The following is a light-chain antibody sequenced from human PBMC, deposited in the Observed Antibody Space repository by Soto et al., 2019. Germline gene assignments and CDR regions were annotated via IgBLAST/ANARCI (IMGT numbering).Light chain of an antibody. V-gene: IGKV3-20*01. J-gene: IGKJ1*01. CDR2: GAS. CDR1: QSVSSSY. CDR3: QQYGSSPGT. Sequence: EIVLTQSPGTLSLSPGERATLSCRASQSVSSSYLDWYQQKPGQAPRLLIYGASSRATGIPDRFSVSGSVTDFTLTISRLEPEDFAVYFCQQYGSSPGTFGQVTKVEVK.